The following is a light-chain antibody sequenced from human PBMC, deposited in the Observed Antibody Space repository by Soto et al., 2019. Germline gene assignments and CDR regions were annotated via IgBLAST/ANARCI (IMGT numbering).Light chain of an antibody. J-gene: IGLJ1*01. CDR3: SSYTSSAHYV. CDR2: EVS. Sequence: QYARTQPASLSGSPGQSITISFTGTSSDVGGYNYVSCYQQHPGKAPKLMIYEVSNRPSGVSNRFSGSKSGNTASLTISGLQAEDEADYYCSSYTSSAHYVFGTGTKVTVL. V-gene: IGLV2-14*01. CDR1: SSDVGGYNY.